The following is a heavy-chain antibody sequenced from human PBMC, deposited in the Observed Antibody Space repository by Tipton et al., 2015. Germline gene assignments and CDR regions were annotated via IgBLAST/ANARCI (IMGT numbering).Heavy chain of an antibody. CDR2: MSYDGSNV. J-gene: IGHJ4*02. V-gene: IGHV3-30*07. CDR1: GFTFSGYA. Sequence: SLRLSCVVSGFTFSGYAMHWVRQAPGKGLEWVAVMSYDGSNVYYADSVKGRFTISRDNSKNTLSLQMNSLRAEDTAVYYCARDSQPHYYDSSGYGTFDYWGQGTLVIVSS. CDR3: ARDSQPHYYDSSGYGTFDY. D-gene: IGHD3-22*01.